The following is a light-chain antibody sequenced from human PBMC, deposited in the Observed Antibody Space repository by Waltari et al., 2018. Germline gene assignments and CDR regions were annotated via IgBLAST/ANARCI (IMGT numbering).Light chain of an antibody. V-gene: IGLV7-46*01. Sequence: QAVVTQEPSLTVSPGGTVTLTCGSSTGPVPSGNFPYWLQQKPGQTPRTLIYDSYIRQSWTPARFSASLVGGKAVVSFSGAQAEDEAKYYCWLAYTGGIVVFGGGTELAVL. CDR1: TGPVPSGNF. CDR3: WLAYTGGIVV. CDR2: DSY. J-gene: IGLJ2*01.